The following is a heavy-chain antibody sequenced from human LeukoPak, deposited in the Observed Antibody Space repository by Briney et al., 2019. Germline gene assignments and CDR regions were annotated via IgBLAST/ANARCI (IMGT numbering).Heavy chain of an antibody. V-gene: IGHV1-69*04. J-gene: IGHJ6*02. CDR1: GYTFTSYY. CDR2: IIPILGIA. Sequence: GASVKVSCKASGYTFTSYYMHWVRQAPGQGLEWMGRIIPILGIANYAQKFQGRVTITADKSTSTAYMELSSLRSEDTAVYYCARDSPLRLGMDVWGQGTTVTVSS. D-gene: IGHD6-25*01. CDR3: ARDSPLRLGMDV.